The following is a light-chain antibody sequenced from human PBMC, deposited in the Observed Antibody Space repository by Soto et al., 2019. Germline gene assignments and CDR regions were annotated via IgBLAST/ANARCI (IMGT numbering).Light chain of an antibody. CDR1: QSVSSDY. Sequence: EIVLTQSPGTLSLSPGERATLSCRASQSVSSDYLSWYQQKPGQPPRPLIYGASYRATGIPDRFSGGGSGTDFTLTISRLEAEDFAVYYCQQYGSTPPVTFGGGTKVEIK. J-gene: IGKJ4*01. CDR3: QQYGSTPPVT. CDR2: GAS. V-gene: IGKV3-20*01.